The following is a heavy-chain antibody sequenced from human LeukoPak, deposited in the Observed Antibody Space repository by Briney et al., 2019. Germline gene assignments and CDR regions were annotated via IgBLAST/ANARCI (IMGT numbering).Heavy chain of an antibody. D-gene: IGHD3-10*01. J-gene: IGHJ4*02. V-gene: IGHV4-34*01. CDR1: GESLTTHW. Sequence: PSETLSLTCAVYGESLTTHWWTWIRQSAGRGLEWVGEIHHSGHTNYNPSFESRLTVSIDKSKNQFSLRLSSVTAADTAIYYCARGRVYFRDLTSLRGVIPFDSWGQGTPVIVSS. CDR3: ARGRVYFRDLTSLRGVIPFDS. CDR2: IHHSGHT.